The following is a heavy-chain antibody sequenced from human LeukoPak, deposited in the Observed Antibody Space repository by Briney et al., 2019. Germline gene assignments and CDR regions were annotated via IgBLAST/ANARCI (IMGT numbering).Heavy chain of an antibody. CDR1: GGSISSSSYY. J-gene: IGHJ4*02. D-gene: IGHD6-13*01. V-gene: IGHV4-39*07. CDR3: ARGGGSSWVDMFDN. CDR2: IYYSGST. Sequence: PSETLSLTCTVSGGSISSSSYYWGWIRQPPGKGLEWIGSIYYSGSTYYNPSLKSRVTISVDTSKNQFSLKLSSVTAADTAVYYCARGGGSSWVDMFDNWGQGTLVTVSS.